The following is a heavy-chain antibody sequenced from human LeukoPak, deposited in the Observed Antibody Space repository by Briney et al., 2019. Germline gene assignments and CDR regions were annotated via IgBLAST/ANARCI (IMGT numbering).Heavy chain of an antibody. CDR3: ARHLTIAAAGTFDS. J-gene: IGHJ4*02. D-gene: IGHD6-13*01. CDR2: IYYSGGT. CDR1: GGSISSYY. V-gene: IGHV4-59*08. Sequence: SETLSLTCTVSGGSISSYYWSWIRQPPGKGLEWIGYIYYSGGTNYNPSLMSRVTIPVDTSKNQFSLKLTSVTAADTAVYYCARHLTIAAAGTFDSWGQGTLVTVSS.